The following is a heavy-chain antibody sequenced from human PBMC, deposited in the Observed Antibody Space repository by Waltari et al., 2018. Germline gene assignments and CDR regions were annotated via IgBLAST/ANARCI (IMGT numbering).Heavy chain of an antibody. CDR2: ISGRGGTT. J-gene: IGHJ4*02. D-gene: IGHD2-2*02. CDR1: GFTFSSYA. V-gene: IGHV3-23*01. CDR3: AKSCSTSCYTCQLCY. Sequence: EVQLLESGGGLVQPGGSLRLSCAASGFTFSSYAMSWVRQGPGRGLEWVSAISGRGGTTYYADSVKGRFTISRDNSKNTLYLQMNSLRAEDTAVYYCAKSCSTSCYTCQLCYWGQGTLVTVSS.